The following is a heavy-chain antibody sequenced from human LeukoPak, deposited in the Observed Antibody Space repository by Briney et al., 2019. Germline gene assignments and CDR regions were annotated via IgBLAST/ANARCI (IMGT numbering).Heavy chain of an antibody. J-gene: IGHJ4*02. CDR3: ARDSGLDF. D-gene: IGHD1-26*01. V-gene: IGHV1-2*02. CDR1: GYTFSAYY. Sequence: ASVKVSCKASGYTFSAYYIHWLRQAPGQGLEWMGWINVNSGDTNSAPNFQGRVTLTRDMSSNTAYMEVTKLTLDDTAVFYCARDSGLDFWGQGTLVTVSS. CDR2: INVNSGDT.